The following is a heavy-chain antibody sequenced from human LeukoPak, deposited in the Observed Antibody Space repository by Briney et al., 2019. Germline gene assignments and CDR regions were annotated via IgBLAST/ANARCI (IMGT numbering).Heavy chain of an antibody. D-gene: IGHD3-22*01. CDR3: ARPYYYDSRIDP. Sequence: PSQTLSLTCTVSGGSISSGDYYWSWVRQPPGKGLEWIAYMYYSGSTYYNPSLKSRVTMSADTSKNQLSLKLSSVTAADTAVYYCARPYYYDSRIDPWGQGILVTVSS. CDR2: MYYSGST. CDR1: GGSISSGDYY. V-gene: IGHV4-30-4*01. J-gene: IGHJ5*02.